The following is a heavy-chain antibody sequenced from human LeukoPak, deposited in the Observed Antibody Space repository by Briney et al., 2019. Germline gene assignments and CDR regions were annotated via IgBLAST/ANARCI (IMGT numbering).Heavy chain of an antibody. Sequence: GGSLRLSCAACGFTFDNYGMNWMRQAPGKGLEWVSFMRSKGYGWTTEYAASVKGRFTISRDDSKYIAYLQMDSLKTEDTAVHYCSRVRNTYGDKESRYFYYMDAWGKGTTVTVSS. J-gene: IGHJ6*03. V-gene: IGHV3-49*03. D-gene: IGHD4-23*01. CDR2: MRSKGYGWTT. CDR1: GFTFDNYG. CDR3: SRVRNTYGDKESRYFYYMDA.